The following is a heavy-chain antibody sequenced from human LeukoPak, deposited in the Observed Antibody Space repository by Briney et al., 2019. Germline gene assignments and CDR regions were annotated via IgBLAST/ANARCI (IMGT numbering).Heavy chain of an antibody. CDR2: ISKTGNTI. CDR3: GREGLVYDY. D-gene: IGHD2-8*01. V-gene: IGHV3-11*04. CDR1: GYSFSNYY. Sequence: GGSLGLSCAASGYSFSNYYMTCIRRARGGGVEWVSYISKTGNTIYYADSVNGRFTISRDNAKSSLYLQTDSRRVEDTAVYFCGREGLVYDYWGQGTLVTVSS. J-gene: IGHJ4*02.